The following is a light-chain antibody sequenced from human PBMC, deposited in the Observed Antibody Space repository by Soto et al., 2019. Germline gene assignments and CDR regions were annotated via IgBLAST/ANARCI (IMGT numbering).Light chain of an antibody. Sequence: EIVMTQSPATLSVSPGERATLSCRASQSVSSNLAWYQQKPGQAPRLLIYGASTRATGIPARFSGSGSGTEFTLIISSLQSEDFAVYYCHQYNNWPPLTFGQGTKVEVK. CDR1: QSVSSN. CDR2: GAS. V-gene: IGKV3-15*01. J-gene: IGKJ1*01. CDR3: HQYNNWPPLT.